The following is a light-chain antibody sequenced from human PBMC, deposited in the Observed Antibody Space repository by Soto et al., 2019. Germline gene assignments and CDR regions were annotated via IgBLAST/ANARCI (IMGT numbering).Light chain of an antibody. Sequence: QSVLTQPPSASGTPGQRVTISCSGSSSNIESNTVTWYQQLPGTAPKLVIYSNYDGPSRVPDRFSGSTSGTSASLVIRGLQAEDEAEYYCAAWDDILNGDVFGDGTKLTVL. CDR3: AAWDDILNGDV. V-gene: IGLV1-44*01. CDR2: SNY. J-gene: IGLJ2*01. CDR1: SSNIESNT.